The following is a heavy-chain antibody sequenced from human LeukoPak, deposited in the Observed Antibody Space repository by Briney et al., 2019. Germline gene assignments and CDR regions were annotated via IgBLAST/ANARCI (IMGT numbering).Heavy chain of an antibody. J-gene: IGHJ4*02. Sequence: GGTLRLSCAGSGFTFRSYGMSWVRQAPGKGLEWVSGISGSGGSTYYADSVKGRFTISRVNSKNTLYLQMNSLRAEDTALYYCAKGLERESRLDSWGQGTLVTVSS. D-gene: IGHD1-1*01. CDR2: ISGSGGST. V-gene: IGHV3-23*01. CDR1: GFTFRSYG. CDR3: AKGLERESRLDS.